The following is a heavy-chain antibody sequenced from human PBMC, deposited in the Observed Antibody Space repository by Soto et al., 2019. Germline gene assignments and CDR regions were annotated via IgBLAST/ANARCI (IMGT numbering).Heavy chain of an antibody. J-gene: IGHJ4*02. CDR2: ISGSGGST. Sequence: EVQLLESGGGLVQPGGSLRLSCAASGFTFSSYAMSWVRQAPGKGLEWVSAISGSGGSTYYADSVKGRVTISRDNSKNTLYLQMNSLRAEDTAVYYCAKGPARYCSSTSCYSTFDYWGQGTLVTFSS. V-gene: IGHV3-23*01. D-gene: IGHD2-2*01. CDR3: AKGPARYCSSTSCYSTFDY. CDR1: GFTFSSYA.